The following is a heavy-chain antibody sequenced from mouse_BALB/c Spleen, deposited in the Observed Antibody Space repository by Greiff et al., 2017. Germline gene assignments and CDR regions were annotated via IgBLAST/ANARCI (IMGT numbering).Heavy chain of an antibody. J-gene: IGHJ4*01. Sequence: EVKLVESGGGLVQPGGSLKLSCAASGFTFSSYGMSWVRQTPDKRLELVATINSNGGSTYYPDSVKGRFTISRDNAKNTLYLQMSSLKSDDTARYYCARDYHHAMDYWGQGTSVTVSS. CDR2: INSNGGST. CDR1: GFTFSSYG. CDR3: ARDYHHAMDY. V-gene: IGHV5-6-3*01. D-gene: IGHD5-5*01.